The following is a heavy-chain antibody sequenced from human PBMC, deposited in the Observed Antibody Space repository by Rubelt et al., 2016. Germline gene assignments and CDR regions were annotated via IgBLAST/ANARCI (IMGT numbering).Heavy chain of an antibody. CDR1: GGSFSGYY. CDR2: FIDGGST. CDR3: ARASTLFGHFDY. D-gene: IGHD3-10*02. Sequence: QVQLQQWGAGLLRSSETLSLTCAVYGGSFSGYYWSWIRQPPGKGLEWIGEFIDGGSTNYNPSLKSRVIISADTSKNQFSLKVNAVTAADTAVYYCARASTLFGHFDYWGQGTLVTVSS. J-gene: IGHJ4*02. V-gene: IGHV4-34*12.